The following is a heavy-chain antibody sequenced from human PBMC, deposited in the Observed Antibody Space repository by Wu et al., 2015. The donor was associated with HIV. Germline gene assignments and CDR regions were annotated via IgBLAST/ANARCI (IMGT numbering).Heavy chain of an antibody. CDR2: ISPLFGAA. CDR1: GGTFSRYT. Sequence: QVLLVQSGAEVKKPGSSVKVSCTASGGTFSRYTISWVRQAPGQGLEWIGEISPLFGAAKYAQRFQGRVTITADESTSTAYMEVSSLRFEDTAVYYCARDRIIDNWFDPWGQGNPGHRLL. J-gene: IGHJ5*02. CDR3: ARDRIIDNWFDP. V-gene: IGHV1-69*12.